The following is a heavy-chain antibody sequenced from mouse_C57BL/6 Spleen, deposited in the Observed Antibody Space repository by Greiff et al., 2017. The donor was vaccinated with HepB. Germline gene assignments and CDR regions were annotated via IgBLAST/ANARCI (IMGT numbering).Heavy chain of an antibody. D-gene: IGHD1-1*01. CDR1: GYSITSGYY. CDR2: ISYDGSN. J-gene: IGHJ3*01. Sequence: EVQLLESGPGLVKPSQSLSLTCSVTGYSITSGYYWNWIRQFPGNKLEWMGYISYDGSNNYNPSLKNRISITRDTSKNQFFLKLNSVTTEDTATYYCARAATRAWFAYWGQGTLVTVSA. CDR3: ARAATRAWFAY. V-gene: IGHV3-6*01.